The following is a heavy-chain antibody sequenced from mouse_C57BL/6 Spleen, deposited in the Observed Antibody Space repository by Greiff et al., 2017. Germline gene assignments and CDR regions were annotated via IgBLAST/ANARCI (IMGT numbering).Heavy chain of an antibody. CDR1: GYTFTSYW. D-gene: IGHD1-1*01. CDR3: ARSTTYGSSDYFDY. J-gene: IGHJ2*01. CDR2: INPSNGGT. V-gene: IGHV1-53*01. Sequence: QVQLKQPGTELVKPGASVKLSCQASGYTFTSYWMHWVKQRPGQGLEWIGNINPSNGGTNYNEKFKSKATLTVDKSSSTAYMQLSSLTSEDSAVYYCARSTTYGSSDYFDYWGQGTTLTVSS.